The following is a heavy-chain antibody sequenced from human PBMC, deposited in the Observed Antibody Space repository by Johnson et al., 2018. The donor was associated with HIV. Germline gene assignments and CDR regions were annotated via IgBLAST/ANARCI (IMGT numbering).Heavy chain of an antibody. D-gene: IGHD5-12*01. CDR2: ISYDGSDK. J-gene: IGHJ3*01. CDR1: GFTFSSYG. CDR3: ARGLTRLSRNDYWNGIGAFDL. Sequence: QVQLVESGGGVVQPGRSLRLSCAASGFTFSSYGMHWVRQAPGKGLECVAVISYDGSDKYYADSVKGRFTISRDNSKNTLYLQMNSLRAEDTAIYYCARGLTRLSRNDYWNGIGAFDLWGQGTMVTVSS. V-gene: IGHV3-30*03.